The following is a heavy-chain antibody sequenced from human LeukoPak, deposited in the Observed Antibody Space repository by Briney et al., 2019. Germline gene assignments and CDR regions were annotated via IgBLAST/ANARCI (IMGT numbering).Heavy chain of an antibody. D-gene: IGHD6-13*01. CDR2: IKSKTDGGTT. Sequence: GGSLRLSCAASGFTFSNAWMSWVRQAPGEGLEWVGRIKSKTDGGTTDYAAPVKGRFTISRDDSKNTLYLQMNSLKTEDTAVYSCTTVDSSSWYRTDDSFDIWGQGTMVTVSS. CDR1: GFTFSNAW. CDR3: TTVDSSSWYRTDDSFDI. J-gene: IGHJ3*02. V-gene: IGHV3-15*01.